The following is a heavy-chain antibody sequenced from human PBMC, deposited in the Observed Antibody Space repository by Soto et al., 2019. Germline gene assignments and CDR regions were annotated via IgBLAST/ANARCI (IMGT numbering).Heavy chain of an antibody. D-gene: IGHD1-1*01. J-gene: IGHJ5*02. V-gene: IGHV4-4*07. CDR3: VRDVTKTLRDWFDP. CDR1: GASISGFY. Sequence: SETLSLTCTVSGASISGFYWSWIRKSAGKGLEWIGRIYATWTTDNNPPLKRRSMMSVDTYKKQFSLKLRCGTAADTAVYYCVRDVTKTLRDWFDPWGQGISVTVSS. CDR2: IYATWTT.